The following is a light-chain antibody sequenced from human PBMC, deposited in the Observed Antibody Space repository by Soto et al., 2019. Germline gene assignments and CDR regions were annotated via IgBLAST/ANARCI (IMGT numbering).Light chain of an antibody. CDR3: RSYDSSLNSRV. CDR1: SSNVGAGYD. J-gene: IGLJ2*01. CDR2: ANN. V-gene: IGLV1-40*01. Sequence: QSVLTQPPSVSGAPGQRVTMSCTGSSSNVGAGYDVHWYQQLPGTAPKLLIYANNNRPSGVPDRFSGSKSGTSASLAISGLQAEDEADYYCRSYDSSLNSRVFGGGTKLTVL.